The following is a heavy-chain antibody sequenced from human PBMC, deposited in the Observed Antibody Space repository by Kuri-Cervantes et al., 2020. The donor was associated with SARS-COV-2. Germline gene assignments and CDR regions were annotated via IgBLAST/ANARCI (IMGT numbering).Heavy chain of an antibody. CDR3: ARSTRITIFVDY. Sequence: GESLKISCTVSGFSSSMYVMTWVRQAPGKGLEWVAVISYDGSNKYYADSVKGRFTISRDNSKNTLYLQMNSLRAEDTAVYYCARSTRITIFVDYWGQGTLVTVSS. CDR1: GFSSSMYV. D-gene: IGHD3-3*01. J-gene: IGHJ4*02. V-gene: IGHV3-30-3*01. CDR2: ISYDGSNK.